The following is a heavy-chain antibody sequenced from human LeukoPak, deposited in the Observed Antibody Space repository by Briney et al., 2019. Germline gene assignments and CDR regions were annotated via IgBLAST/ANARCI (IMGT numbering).Heavy chain of an antibody. CDR3: ARGPYYYDSSGYYYAEAFDI. Sequence: PSQTLSLTCAVSGGSISSSNWWSWVRQPPGKGLEWIGEIYHSGSTNYNPSLKSRVTISVDKSKNQFSLKLSSVTAADTAVYYCARGPYYYDSSGYYYAEAFDIWGQGTMVTVSS. CDR2: IYHSGST. V-gene: IGHV4-4*02. D-gene: IGHD3-22*01. CDR1: GGSISSSNW. J-gene: IGHJ3*02.